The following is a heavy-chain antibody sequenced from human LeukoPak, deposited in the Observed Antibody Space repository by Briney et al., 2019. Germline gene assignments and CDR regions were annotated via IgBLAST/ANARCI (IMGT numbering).Heavy chain of an antibody. J-gene: IGHJ4*02. Sequence: ASVKVSCTASGYTFTSYALNWVRQAPGQGLEWMGWINTHTGDPTYVQGFSGRFVFSLDASARTTFLQISSLKPDDTAMYYCARSPGGPHNTYDSWGQGTLVTVFS. CDR1: GYTFTSYA. V-gene: IGHV7-4-1*02. CDR2: INTHTGDP. CDR3: ARSPGGPHNTYDS. D-gene: IGHD4-23*01.